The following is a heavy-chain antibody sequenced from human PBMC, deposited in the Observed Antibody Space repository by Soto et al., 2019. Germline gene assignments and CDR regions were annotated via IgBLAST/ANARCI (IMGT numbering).Heavy chain of an antibody. CDR3: ARGWDSVLRHFDY. CDR2: ISGSGGST. Sequence: PGGSLRLSCAASGLTFSSYAMSPVRQAPGKGLEWVSAISGSGGSTYYADSVKGRFTISRDNSKNTLYLQMNSLRAEDTAVYYCARGWDSVLRHFDYWGQGTLVTVSS. D-gene: IGHD2-8*01. J-gene: IGHJ4*02. V-gene: IGHV3-23*01. CDR1: GLTFSSYA.